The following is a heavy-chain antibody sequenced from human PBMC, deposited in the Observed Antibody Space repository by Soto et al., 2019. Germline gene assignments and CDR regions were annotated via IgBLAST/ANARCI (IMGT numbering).Heavy chain of an antibody. CDR1: GGSISSGGYY. V-gene: IGHV4-31*03. CDR3: AREDPRVCSGGSCYPRDAFDI. CDR2: IYYSGST. Sequence: QVQLQESGPGLVKPSQTLSLTCTVSGGSISSGGYYWSWIRQHPGKGLEWIGYIYYSGSTYYNPSFKSRVTIPVETCKNQFSLRLRSVTAADTSVYYCAREDPRVCSGGSCYPRDAFDIWGQGTMVTVSS. D-gene: IGHD2-15*01. J-gene: IGHJ3*02.